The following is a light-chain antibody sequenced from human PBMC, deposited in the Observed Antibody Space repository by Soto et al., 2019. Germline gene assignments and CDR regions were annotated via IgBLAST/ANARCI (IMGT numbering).Light chain of an antibody. V-gene: IGLV2-14*01. CDR1: SSDVGGYNY. CDR3: SSYTRSSPRV. CDR2: EVS. Sequence: QSALTQPASVSGSPGQSITISCTGTSSDVGGYNYVSWYQQHPGKAPKLMIYEVSNRPSGVSNRFSGSKSGNTASLTISGRQAGDGAEDYFSSYTRSSPRVFGGGTTLTVL. J-gene: IGLJ3*02.